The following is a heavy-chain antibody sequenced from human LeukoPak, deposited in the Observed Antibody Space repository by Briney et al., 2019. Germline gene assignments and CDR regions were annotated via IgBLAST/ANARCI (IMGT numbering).Heavy chain of an antibody. D-gene: IGHD6-19*01. CDR3: AREAGDSSGWYNWLDP. Sequence: PGGSLRLSCEGSAFIFSGHWMNWVRQAPGKGREWVANIKQDGSEKNYVDSVKGRFTISRDNAKNSLYLQMNSLRAEDTAVYYCAREAGDSSGWYNWLDPWGQGTLVTVSS. V-gene: IGHV3-7*01. CDR1: AFIFSGHW. CDR2: IKQDGSEK. J-gene: IGHJ5*02.